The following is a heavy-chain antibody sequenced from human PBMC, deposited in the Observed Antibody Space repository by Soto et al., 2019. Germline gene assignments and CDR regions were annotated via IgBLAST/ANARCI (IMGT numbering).Heavy chain of an antibody. D-gene: IGHD1-26*01. J-gene: IGHJ4*02. CDR2: ISYSGRT. CDR1: GASVSSGNYY. Sequence: QVQLQESGPGLVKPSETLSLTCTVSGASVSSGNYYWSWIRQPPGKGLECIGSISYSGRTNYNPSLKSRVTISIDTSTNPFSLKLSSVTAADTAVYYCARGSGSYYAYWGQGTLVTVSS. CDR3: ARGSGSYYAY. V-gene: IGHV4-61*01.